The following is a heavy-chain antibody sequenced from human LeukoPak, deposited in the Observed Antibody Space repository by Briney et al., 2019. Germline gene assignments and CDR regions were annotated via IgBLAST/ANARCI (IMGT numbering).Heavy chain of an antibody. CDR2: ISYDGSNK. Sequence: PGGSLRLSCAASGFTFSSYAMHWVRQATGKALEWVAVISYDGSNKYYADSVKGRFTISRDNSKNTLYLQMNSLRAEDTAVYYCAKDSWSYNGIYDAFDIWGQGTMVTVAS. V-gene: IGHV3-30*04. CDR1: GFTFSSYA. CDR3: AKDSWSYNGIYDAFDI. D-gene: IGHD2-8*01. J-gene: IGHJ3*02.